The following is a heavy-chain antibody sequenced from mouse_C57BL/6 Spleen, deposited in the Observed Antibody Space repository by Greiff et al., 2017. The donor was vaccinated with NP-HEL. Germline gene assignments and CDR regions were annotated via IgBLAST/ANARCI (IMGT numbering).Heavy chain of an antibody. CDR1: GYSITSGYY. D-gene: IGHD1-3*01. CDR2: ISYDGSN. V-gene: IGHV3-6*01. Sequence: EVQVVESGPGLVKPSQSLSLTCSVTGYSITSGYYWNWIRQFPGNKLEWMGYISYDGSNNYNPSLKNRISITRDTSKNQFFLKLNSVTTEDTATYYCASKEGFDYWGQGTTLTVSS. J-gene: IGHJ2*01. CDR3: ASKEGFDY.